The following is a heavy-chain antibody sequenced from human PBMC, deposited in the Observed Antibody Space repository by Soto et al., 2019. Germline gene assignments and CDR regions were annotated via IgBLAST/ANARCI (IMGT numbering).Heavy chain of an antibody. V-gene: IGHV4-31*03. CDR2: RYYSEST. Sequence: SETLSLTCTVSGGSITTGGYYWSWIRQLPGKGLEWIGHRYYSESTYYNPSLKSRVSISLDTSKNQFSLKLSFVTAADTAMYSCARTKCSGGSCYSWSFDYWGQGTPVTVSS. CDR3: ARTKCSGGSCYSWSFDY. CDR1: GGSITTGGYY. D-gene: IGHD2-15*01. J-gene: IGHJ4*02.